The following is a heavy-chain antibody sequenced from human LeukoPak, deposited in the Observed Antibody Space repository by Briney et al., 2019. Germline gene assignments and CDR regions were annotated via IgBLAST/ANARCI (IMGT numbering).Heavy chain of an antibody. CDR1: GFTFSTYS. D-gene: IGHD3-10*01. V-gene: IGHV3-48*01. CDR3: AKDGWLESGRTPFYFDS. CDR2: ISGTSRTI. Sequence: PGGSLRLSCAASGFTFSTYSTNWVRQAPGKGLQWLSYISGTSRTIYYADSVKGRFAISRDNARNSLYLQMSSLRVEDTAVYYCAKDGWLESGRTPFYFDSWGQGTLVTVSS. J-gene: IGHJ4*02.